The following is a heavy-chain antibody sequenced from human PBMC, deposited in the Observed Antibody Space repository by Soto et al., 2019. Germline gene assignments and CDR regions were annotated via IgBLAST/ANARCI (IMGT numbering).Heavy chain of an antibody. CDR3: ARLASSRQWLALYYFDY. J-gene: IGHJ4*02. Sequence: GASVKVSCKASGYTFTSCGISWVRQAPGQGLEWMGWISAYNGNTNYAQKLQGRVTMTTDTSTSTAYMELRSLRSDDTAVYYCARLASSRQWLALYYFDYWGQGTLVTVSS. CDR2: ISAYNGNT. V-gene: IGHV1-18*04. CDR1: GYTFTSCG. D-gene: IGHD6-19*01.